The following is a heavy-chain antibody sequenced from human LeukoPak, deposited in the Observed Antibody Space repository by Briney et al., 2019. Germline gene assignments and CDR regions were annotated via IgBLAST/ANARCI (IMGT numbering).Heavy chain of an antibody. J-gene: IGHJ6*04. CDR3: AGLGITMIGGV. D-gene: IGHD3-10*02. CDR1: SFTLRLFC. V-gene: IGHV3-74*01. Sequence: PGGSLRLSCTACSFTLRLFCMHCLRQAPGKGRVWVSRINSDGSSTSYADSVKGRFTISRDNAKNSLYLQMNSLRAEDTAVYYCAGLGITMIGGVWGKGTTVTISS. CDR2: INSDGSST.